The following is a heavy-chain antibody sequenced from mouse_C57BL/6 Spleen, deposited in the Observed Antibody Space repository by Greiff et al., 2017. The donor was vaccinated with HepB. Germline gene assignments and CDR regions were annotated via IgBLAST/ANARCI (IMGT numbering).Heavy chain of an antibody. CDR1: GFSLTSYG. Sequence: VKLVESGPGLVAPSQSLSITCTVSGFSLTSYGVDWVRQSPGKGLEWLGVIWGVGSTNYNSALKSRLSISKDNSKSQVFLKMNSLQTDDTAMYYCASDLGLGAMDYWGQGTSVTVSS. CDR3: ASDLGLGAMDY. CDR2: IWGVGST. D-gene: IGHD2-4*01. J-gene: IGHJ4*01. V-gene: IGHV2-6*01.